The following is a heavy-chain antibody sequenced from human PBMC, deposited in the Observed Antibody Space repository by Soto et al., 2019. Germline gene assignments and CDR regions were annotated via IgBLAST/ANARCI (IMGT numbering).Heavy chain of an antibody. CDR2: ISGSGGST. Sequence: GGSLRLSCAASGFTFSSYAMSWVRQAPGKGLEWVSAISGSGGSTYYADSVKGRFTISRDNSKNTLYLQMNSLRAEDTAVYYSAKDLYCSSTSCDRVSFDYWGQGTLVTVSS. CDR1: GFTFSSYA. CDR3: AKDLYCSSTSCDRVSFDY. V-gene: IGHV3-23*01. D-gene: IGHD2-2*01. J-gene: IGHJ4*02.